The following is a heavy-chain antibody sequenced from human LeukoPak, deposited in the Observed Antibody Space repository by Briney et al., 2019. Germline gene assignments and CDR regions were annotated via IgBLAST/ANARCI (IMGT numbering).Heavy chain of an antibody. CDR2: ISSSSSYI. D-gene: IGHD3-10*01. CDR1: GFTFSSYS. CDR3: ARGYGSGSPTLYYFDY. Sequence: PGGSLRLSCAASGFTFSSYSMNWVRQAPGKGLEWVSSISSSSSYIYYADSVKGRFTISRDNAKNSLYLQMNSLRAGDTAVYYCARGYGSGSPTLYYFDYWGQGTLVTVSS. J-gene: IGHJ4*02. V-gene: IGHV3-21*01.